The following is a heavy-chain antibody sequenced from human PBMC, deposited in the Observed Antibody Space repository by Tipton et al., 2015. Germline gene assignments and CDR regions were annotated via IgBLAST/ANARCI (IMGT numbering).Heavy chain of an antibody. CDR3: ASGRGDYVNGMDV. V-gene: IGHV4-61*01. CDR1: GGSVTSGSYY. Sequence: TLSLTCSVSGGSVTSGSYYWSWIRQPPGKGLEWIGYISYTETSHYNPSLKSRVTISVDTSKNEFSLKLRSVTAADTAVYYCASGRGDYVNGMDVWGQGTTVTVSS. D-gene: IGHD4-17*01. J-gene: IGHJ6*02. CDR2: ISYTETS.